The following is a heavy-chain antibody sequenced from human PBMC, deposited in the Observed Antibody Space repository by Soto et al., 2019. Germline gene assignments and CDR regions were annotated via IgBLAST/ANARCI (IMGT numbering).Heavy chain of an antibody. CDR1: GVTFSSYS. V-gene: IGHV3-21*01. CDR3: AMSRGLRLIDY. Sequence: PGGSLRLACAASGVTFSSYSMNWVRQAPGKGLEWVSSISSSSSYIYYADSVKGRFTISRDNAKNSLYLQMNSLRAEDTAVYYCAMSRGLRLIDYWGQGTLVTVSS. J-gene: IGHJ4*02. D-gene: IGHD2-2*01. CDR2: ISSSSSYI.